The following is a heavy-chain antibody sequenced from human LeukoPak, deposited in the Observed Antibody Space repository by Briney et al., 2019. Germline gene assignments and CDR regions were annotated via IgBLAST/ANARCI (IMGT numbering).Heavy chain of an antibody. Sequence: PGGSLRLSCAASGFTFSSYWMHWVRQAPGKGLVWVSRINSDGSSTSYADSVKGRFTISRDNAKNTLYLQMNSLRAEDTAVYYCARGDRDWRIYYYYGMDVWGQGTTVTVSS. V-gene: IGHV3-74*01. CDR2: INSDGSST. CDR1: GFTFSSYW. D-gene: IGHD3-3*01. CDR3: ARGDRDWRIYYYYGMDV. J-gene: IGHJ6*02.